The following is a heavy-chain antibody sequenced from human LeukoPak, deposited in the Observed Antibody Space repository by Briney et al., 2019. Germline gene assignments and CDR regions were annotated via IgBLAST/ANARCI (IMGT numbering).Heavy chain of an antibody. CDR1: GYSISSGYY. CDR3: ASTSRSYYYWFDP. D-gene: IGHD1-26*01. Sequence: PSETLSLTCAVSGYSISSGYYWGWIRQPPGKGLEWIGSIYHSGSTYYNPSLKSRVTISVDTSKNQFSLKLSSVTAADTAVYYCASTSRSYYYWFDPWGQGTLVTVSS. J-gene: IGHJ5*02. CDR2: IYHSGST. V-gene: IGHV4-38-2*01.